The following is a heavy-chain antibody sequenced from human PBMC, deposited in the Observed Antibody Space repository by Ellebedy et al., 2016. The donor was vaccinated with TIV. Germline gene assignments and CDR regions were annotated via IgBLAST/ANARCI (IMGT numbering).Heavy chain of an antibody. CDR2: INPNSGGT. CDR1: GYTFTGYY. J-gene: IGHJ4*02. V-gene: IGHV1-2*02. D-gene: IGHD6-19*01. CDR3: ARVNIAVAADFDY. Sequence: ASVKVSXXASGYTFTGYYMHWVRQAPGQGLEWMGWINPNSGGTNYAQKFQGRVTMTRDTSISTAYMELSRLRSDDTAVYYCARVNIAVAADFDYWGQGTLVTVSS.